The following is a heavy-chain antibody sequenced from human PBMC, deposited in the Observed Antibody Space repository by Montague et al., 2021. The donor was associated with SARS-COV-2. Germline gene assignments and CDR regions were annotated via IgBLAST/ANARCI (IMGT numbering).Heavy chain of an antibody. CDR2: FYSVGST. V-gene: IGHV4-59*02. Sequence: SETLSLTCTVSGASVGSSDWGWIRQSPGKGLEWIGHFYSVGSTDYNPSLKSRATISRGTSKNQLSLKVRSVTAADTAVYYCARDTMTADAFDIWGQGTMVTVSS. D-gene: IGHD2-2*01. J-gene: IGHJ3*02. CDR1: GASVGSSD. CDR3: ARDTMTADAFDI.